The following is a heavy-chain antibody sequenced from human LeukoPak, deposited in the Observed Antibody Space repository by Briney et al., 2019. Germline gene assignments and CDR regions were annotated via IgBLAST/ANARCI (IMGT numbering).Heavy chain of an antibody. CDR2: INGCGGST. CDR3: EKVPSPVPHFDY. D-gene: IGHD4-17*01. CDR1: GFTFSIYA. J-gene: IGHJ4*02. Sequence: GGSLRLSCAASGFTFSIYAMSWVRQAPGEGLEWFSAINGCGGSTYYADSVKGRFTISRDNSKNTLYLQMNSLRAEDRVVYYCEKVPSPVPHFDYWGQGTLVTVSS. V-gene: IGHV3-23*01.